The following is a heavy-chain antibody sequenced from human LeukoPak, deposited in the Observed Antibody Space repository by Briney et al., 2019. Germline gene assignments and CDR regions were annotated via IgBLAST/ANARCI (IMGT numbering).Heavy chain of an antibody. CDR1: GYYFTDYA. V-gene: IGHV7-4-1*01. CDR2: IHTKTANP. Sequence: ASVKVSCTASGYYFTDYAIHWVRQAPGQGLEWMGWIHTKTANPTYAQDFTGRVVFSLDTSVHTAFLQIDTLETGDTAFYYCARPDYDSLSYWGQGSLVTVSP. D-gene: IGHD3-22*01. J-gene: IGHJ4*02. CDR3: ARPDYDSLSY.